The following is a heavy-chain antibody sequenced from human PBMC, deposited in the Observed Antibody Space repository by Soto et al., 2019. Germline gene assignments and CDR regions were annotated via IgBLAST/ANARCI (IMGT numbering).Heavy chain of an antibody. J-gene: IGHJ5*02. CDR3: ARGGGTILAPLT. D-gene: IGHD3-3*01. Sequence: ASVKVSCKASGYTFTGYFIHWVRQAPRQGLEWVGYINPNSGATKYAPRFQGRVTMTSDTSIRTAYMDLSNLRSDDTAVYYCARGGGTILAPLTWGPGTLVTVSS. CDR1: GYTFTGYF. V-gene: IGHV1-2*02. CDR2: INPNSGAT.